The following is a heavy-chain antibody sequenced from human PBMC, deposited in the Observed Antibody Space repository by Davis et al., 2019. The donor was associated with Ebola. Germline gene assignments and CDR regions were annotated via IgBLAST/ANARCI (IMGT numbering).Heavy chain of an antibody. Sequence: GESLKISCAASGFTFSSYAMHWVRQAPGKGLEWVAVISYDGSNKYYADSVKGRFTISRDNSKNTLYLQMDSLRAEDTAVYYCARWTPPDYWGQGTLVTVSS. CDR3: ARWTPPDY. V-gene: IGHV3-30*04. D-gene: IGHD3/OR15-3a*01. CDR2: ISYDGSNK. J-gene: IGHJ4*02. CDR1: GFTFSSYA.